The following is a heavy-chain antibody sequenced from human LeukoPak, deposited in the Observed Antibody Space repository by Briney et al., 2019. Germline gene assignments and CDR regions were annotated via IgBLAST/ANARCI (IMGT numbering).Heavy chain of an antibody. CDR3: GRSKRKTDSRLVAAAGDF. CDR1: GFTFSSYE. J-gene: IGHJ4*02. V-gene: IGHV3-48*03. D-gene: IGHD6-13*01. CDR2: ISSSGSDI. Sequence: GGSLRLSCVVSGFTFSSYEMNWVRQAPGKGLEWISNISSSGSDIYYADSVKGRFTISRDNANNSLYLQMNSLRAEDTAVYYCGRSKRKTDSRLVAAAGDFWGQGTLVTVSS.